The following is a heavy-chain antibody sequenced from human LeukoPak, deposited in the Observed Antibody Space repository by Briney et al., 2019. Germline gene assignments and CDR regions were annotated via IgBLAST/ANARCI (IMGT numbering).Heavy chain of an antibody. Sequence: GASVKVSCKASGGTFSSYAISWVRQAPGQGLEWMGRIIPIFGTANYAQKFQGRVTITADKSTSTAYMELSSLRSEDTAVYYCAREVKLVTMVRGVINAFDIWGQGTMVTVSS. CDR1: GGTFSSYA. CDR3: AREVKLVTMVRGVINAFDI. V-gene: IGHV1-69*06. J-gene: IGHJ3*02. D-gene: IGHD3-10*01. CDR2: IIPIFGTA.